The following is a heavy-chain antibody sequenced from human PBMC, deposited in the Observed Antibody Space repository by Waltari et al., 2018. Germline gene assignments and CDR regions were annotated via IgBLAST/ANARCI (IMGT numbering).Heavy chain of an antibody. CDR1: GGSISSGGYS. CDR2: IYHSGST. Sequence: QLQLQESGPGLVKPSQTLSLTCAVPGGSISSGGYSWSWIRQPPGKGLEWIGYIYHSGSTYYNPSLKSRVTISVDRSKNQFSLKLSSVTAADTAVYYCASGYYYDSSGYYTWGQGTLVTVSS. CDR3: ASGYYYDSSGYYT. J-gene: IGHJ5*02. V-gene: IGHV4-30-2*01. D-gene: IGHD3-22*01.